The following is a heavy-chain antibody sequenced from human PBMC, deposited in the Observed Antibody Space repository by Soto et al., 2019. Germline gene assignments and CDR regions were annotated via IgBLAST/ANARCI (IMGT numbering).Heavy chain of an antibody. CDR3: ARHEGRGVAAIKAFDI. CDR2: IYYSGST. D-gene: IGHD2-15*01. J-gene: IGHJ3*02. Sequence: SETLSLTCTVSGGSISSSSYYWGWIRQPPGKGLEWIGSIYYSGSTYYNPSLKSRVTISVDTSKNQFSLKLSSVTAADTAVYYCARHEGRGVAAIKAFDICGQGTMVTVSS. V-gene: IGHV4-39*01. CDR1: GGSISSSSYY.